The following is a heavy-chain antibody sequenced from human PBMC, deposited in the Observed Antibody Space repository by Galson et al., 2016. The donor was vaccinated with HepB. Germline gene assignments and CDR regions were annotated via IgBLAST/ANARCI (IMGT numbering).Heavy chain of an antibody. CDR3: VREAPIAAPGANHC. CDR2: IWYDGSNK. J-gene: IGHJ4*02. Sequence: SLRLSCAASGFTFNSFGMHWVRQAPGKGLEWVAVIWYDGSNKYYGDSVKGRFTISRDNSKNTLYLQMNSLRAEDTAIYYCVREAPIAAPGANHCWGQGSQVTVSS. V-gene: IGHV3-33*01. D-gene: IGHD6-13*01. CDR1: GFTFNSFG.